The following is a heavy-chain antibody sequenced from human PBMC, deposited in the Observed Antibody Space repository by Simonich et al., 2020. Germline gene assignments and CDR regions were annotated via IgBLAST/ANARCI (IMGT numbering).Heavy chain of an antibody. CDR2: NFPWDSVT. Sequence: EVQLVQSGAEVKKPGESLKISCKGSGYSFTSYWIGGVRQMPGKGLEWRGINFPWDSVTRYRPAFQGQVTISADKSISTAYLQWSSLKASDTAMYYCARQRDNWFDPWGQGTLVTVSS. CDR1: GYSFTSYW. J-gene: IGHJ5*02. CDR3: ARQRDNWFDP. V-gene: IGHV5-51*01.